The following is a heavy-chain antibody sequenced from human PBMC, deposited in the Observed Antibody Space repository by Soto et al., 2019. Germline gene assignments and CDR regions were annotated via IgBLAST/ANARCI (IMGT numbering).Heavy chain of an antibody. J-gene: IGHJ6*02. Sequence: SETLSLTCTVSGGSISSGGYYWSWIRQHPGKGLEWIGYIYYSGSTYYNPSLKSRVTISVDRSKNQFSLKLSSVTAADTAVYYCASRNKGYYYGMDVWGQGTTVTVSS. V-gene: IGHV4-31*03. CDR2: IYYSGST. CDR1: GGSISSGGYY. CDR3: ASRNKGYYYGMDV.